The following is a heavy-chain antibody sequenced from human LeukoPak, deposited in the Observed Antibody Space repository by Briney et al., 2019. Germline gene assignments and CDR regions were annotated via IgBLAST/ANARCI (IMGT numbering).Heavy chain of an antibody. Sequence: GASVKVSCKASGYTFTGYYMHWVRQAPGQGLEWIGWINPNSGGTNYAQKFQGRVTMTRDTSISTAYMELSRLRSDDTAVYYCARDQLAARRTSEYGMDVWGQGTTVTVSS. V-gene: IGHV1-2*02. J-gene: IGHJ6*02. CDR1: GYTFTGYY. CDR2: INPNSGGT. CDR3: ARDQLAARRTSEYGMDV. D-gene: IGHD6-6*01.